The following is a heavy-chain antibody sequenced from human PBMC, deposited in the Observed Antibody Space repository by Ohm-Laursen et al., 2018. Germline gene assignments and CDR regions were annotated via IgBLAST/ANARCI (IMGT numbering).Heavy chain of an antibody. Sequence: SLRLSCAASGSTFSSYAMSWVRQTPGEGLEWVSIIHGGGDTYYAASVKGRFTISRDNSKNTLYLQMNSLRAEDTAVYYCATRGPWGQGTLVTVSS. V-gene: IGHV3-66*01. D-gene: IGHD5-24*01. CDR1: GSTFSSYA. CDR3: ATRGP. CDR2: IHGGGDT. J-gene: IGHJ1*01.